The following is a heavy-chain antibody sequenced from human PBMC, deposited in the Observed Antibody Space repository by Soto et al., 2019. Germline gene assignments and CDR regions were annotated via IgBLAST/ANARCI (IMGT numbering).Heavy chain of an antibody. CDR2: IYYSGST. V-gene: IGHV4-30-4*01. CDR1: GGSISSGDYY. Sequence: SETLSLTCTVSGGSISSGDYYWSWIRQPPGKGLEWIGYIYYSGSTYYNPSLKSRVTISVDTSKNQFSLKLSSVTAADTAVYYCDREGYSSSWYKTIGYYYYGMDVWGQGTTVTVSS. CDR3: DREGYSSSWYKTIGYYYYGMDV. D-gene: IGHD6-13*01. J-gene: IGHJ6*02.